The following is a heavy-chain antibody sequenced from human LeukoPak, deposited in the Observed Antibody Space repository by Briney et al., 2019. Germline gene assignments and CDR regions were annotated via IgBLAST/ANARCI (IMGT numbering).Heavy chain of an antibody. D-gene: IGHD3-10*01. CDR1: GYTFSSYG. J-gene: IGHJ4*02. Sequence: ASVKVSCKASGYTFSSYGINWVRQAPGQGLEWMGWISAYNGDTNYAQDLQDRVTMTTDTSTSTAYMELRSLRSDDTAVYYCARGGYYGSGSFPDYWGQGTLVTVSS. V-gene: IGHV1-18*01. CDR2: ISAYNGDT. CDR3: ARGGYYGSGSFPDY.